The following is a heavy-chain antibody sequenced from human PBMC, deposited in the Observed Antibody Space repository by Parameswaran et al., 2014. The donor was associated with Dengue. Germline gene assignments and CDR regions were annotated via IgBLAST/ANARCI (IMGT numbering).Heavy chain of an antibody. V-gene: IGHV3-15*01. J-gene: IGHJ3*02. D-gene: IGHD3-10*01. CDR3: TTEHYYGSGSLLFFGAFDI. Sequence: RWIRQPPGKGLEWVGRIKSKTDGGTTDYAAPVKGRFTISRDDSKNTLYLQMNSLKTEDTAVYYCTTEHYYGSGSLLFFGAFDIWGQGTMVTVSS. CDR2: IKSKTDGGTT.